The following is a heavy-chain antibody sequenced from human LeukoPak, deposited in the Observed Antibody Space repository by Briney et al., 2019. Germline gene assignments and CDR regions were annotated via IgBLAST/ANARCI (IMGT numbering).Heavy chain of an antibody. CDR3: AKFAVPATLVDY. D-gene: IGHD2-2*01. CDR2: ISGSGGST. J-gene: IGHJ4*02. CDR1: GFTFSSYA. Sequence: PGGSLRLSCAPTGFTFSSYAMSWVRQAPGKGLEWVSAISGSGGSTYYADSVKGRFTISRDNSKNTLYLQMNSLRAGDTALYYCAKFAVPATLVDYWGQGTLVTVSS. V-gene: IGHV3-23*01.